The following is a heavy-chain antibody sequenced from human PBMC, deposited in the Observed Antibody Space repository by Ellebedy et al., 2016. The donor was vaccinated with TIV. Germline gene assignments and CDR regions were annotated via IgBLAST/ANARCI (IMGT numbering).Heavy chain of an antibody. CDR1: GFTFSSFA. D-gene: IGHD2-2*02. V-gene: IGHV3-64D*06. J-gene: IGHJ4*02. CDR2: INADGDT. CDR3: VKDLSNTGSYIRPFDY. Sequence: GESLKISCSASGFTFSSFALHWVRQAPGKGLKHVSAINADGDTYFADSVKGRFTISRDNSKNTLYIQMSSLTTEDTAVYYCVKDLSNTGSYIRPFDYWGQGTLVTVSS.